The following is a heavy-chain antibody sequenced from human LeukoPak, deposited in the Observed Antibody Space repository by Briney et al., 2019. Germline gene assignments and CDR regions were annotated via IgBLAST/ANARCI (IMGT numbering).Heavy chain of an antibody. J-gene: IGHJ6*02. CDR1: GYTFTSYD. CDR2: MNPNSGNT. CDR3: ARVRHPGGGYDSSSYYYGMDV. D-gene: IGHD5-12*01. V-gene: IGHV1-8*01. Sequence: ASVKVSCKASGYTFTSYDINWVRQATGQGLEWMGWMNPNSGNTGYAQKFQGRVTMTRNTSISTAYMELSSLRSEDTAVHYCARVRHPGGGYDSSSYYYGMDVWGQGTTVTVSS.